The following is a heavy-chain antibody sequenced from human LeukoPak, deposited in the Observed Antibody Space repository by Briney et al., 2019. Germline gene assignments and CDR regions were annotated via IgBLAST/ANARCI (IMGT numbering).Heavy chain of an antibody. CDR2: IKSDGSST. CDR3: VRDNRSYNFDY. J-gene: IGHJ4*02. Sequence: PGGSLRLSCAASGFTLSRYWMHWVRQAPGKGLVWVSCIKSDGSSTSIADSAKDRFTISRDNAKNTVYLQMNSLRAEDTAVYYCVRDNRSYNFDYWGQGTLVTVSS. CDR1: GFTLSRYW. D-gene: IGHD1-26*01. V-gene: IGHV3-74*01.